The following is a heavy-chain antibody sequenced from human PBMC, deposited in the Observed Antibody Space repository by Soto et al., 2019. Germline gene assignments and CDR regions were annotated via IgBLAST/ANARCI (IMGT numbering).Heavy chain of an antibody. V-gene: IGHV4-39*01. Sequence: SETLSLTCTVSGGSISSSSYYWGWIRQPPGRGLEWIGSIYYSGSTYYNPSLKSRVTISVDTSKNQFSLKLSSVTAADTAVYYCARLPPYDYVWGSYRPYYFDYWGQGTLVTVSS. D-gene: IGHD3-16*02. CDR1: GGSISSSSYY. CDR2: IYYSGST. J-gene: IGHJ4*02. CDR3: ARLPPYDYVWGSYRPYYFDY.